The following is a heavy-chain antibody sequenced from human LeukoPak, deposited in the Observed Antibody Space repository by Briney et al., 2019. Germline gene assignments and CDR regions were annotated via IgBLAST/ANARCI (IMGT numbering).Heavy chain of an antibody. Sequence: GGSLRLSCAASGFTFTNSWMAWVRQAPGKGLEWVAFIRFDGSKTFYGDSVKGRFTVSRDNPKNTLYLQMNSLRAEDTAVYYCAKDLYGSGGYEIRLFDYWGQGTLVTISS. CDR2: IRFDGSKT. J-gene: IGHJ4*02. CDR1: GFTFTNSW. CDR3: AKDLYGSGGYEIRLFDY. V-gene: IGHV3-30*02. D-gene: IGHD3-10*01.